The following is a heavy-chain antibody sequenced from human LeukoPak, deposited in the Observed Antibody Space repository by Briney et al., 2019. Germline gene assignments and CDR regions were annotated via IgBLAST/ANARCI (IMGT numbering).Heavy chain of an antibody. CDR2: INQRGSER. D-gene: IGHD1-1*01. CDR3: ARYRDGTPSAHNPC. CDR1: GFTFSNYW. V-gene: IGHV3-7*01. J-gene: IGHJ4*02. Sequence: GGSLRLSCAASGFTFSNYWMTWVRQVPGGGLEWVANINQRGSERNYVDSVKGRFTISRDNAKNSLYLQMNTLRAEDTAVYYCARYRDGTPSAHNPCWGQGTLVTVSS.